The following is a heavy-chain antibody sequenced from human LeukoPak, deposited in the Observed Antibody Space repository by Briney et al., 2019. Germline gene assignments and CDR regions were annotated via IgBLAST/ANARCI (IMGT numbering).Heavy chain of an antibody. Sequence: GGSLRLSCAASGFTFSSYAMSWVRQAPGKGLEWVSAISGSGGSTYYADSVKGRFTISRDNSKNTLYLQMNSLRAEDTAVYCWAKGHYYGSGSRFDYWGQGTLVTVSS. V-gene: IGHV3-23*01. D-gene: IGHD3-10*01. J-gene: IGHJ4*02. CDR3: AKGHYYGSGSRFDY. CDR2: ISGSGGST. CDR1: GFTFSSYA.